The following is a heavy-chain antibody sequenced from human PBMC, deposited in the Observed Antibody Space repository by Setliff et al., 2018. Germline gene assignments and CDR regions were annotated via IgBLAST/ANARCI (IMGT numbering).Heavy chain of an antibody. Sequence: LRLSCAASGLTFRTYAMSWVRQAPGKGLEWVSSTTGSGGDRDYADSVKGRFTISRDNSKNTLYLQMNSLRAEDTAVYYCAKDQCYGGSCYAPMYSLDYWGQGILVTVSS. CDR1: GLTFRTYA. V-gene: IGHV3-23*01. D-gene: IGHD2-15*01. CDR2: TTGSGGDR. J-gene: IGHJ4*02. CDR3: AKDQCYGGSCYAPMYSLDY.